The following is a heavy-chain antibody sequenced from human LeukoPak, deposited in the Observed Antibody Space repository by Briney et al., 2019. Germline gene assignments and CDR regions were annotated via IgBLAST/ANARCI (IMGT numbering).Heavy chain of an antibody. V-gene: IGHV4-34*01. D-gene: IGHD5-18*01. CDR2: INHSGST. Sequence: SETLSLTCAVYGGSFSGYYWSWIRQPPGKGLEWIGEINHSGSTNYNPSLKSRVTISVDTSKNQFSLKLSFVTAADTAVYYCATSASGYNYAHGAWGQGTLVTVSS. J-gene: IGHJ5*02. CDR1: GGSFSGYY. CDR3: ATSASGYNYAHGA.